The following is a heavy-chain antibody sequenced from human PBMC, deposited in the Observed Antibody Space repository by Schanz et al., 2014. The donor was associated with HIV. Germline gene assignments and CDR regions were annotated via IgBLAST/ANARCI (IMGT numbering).Heavy chain of an antibody. CDR1: GFNFNSYG. CDR2: MSYDGTKK. J-gene: IGHJ6*02. CDR3: AKDRNYYESKYRGKGNYYYYYGMDV. Sequence: VASGGGVVPPGRSLRLSCVASGFNFNSYGMHWVRQAPGKGLEWVAVMSYDGTKKHYADSVKGRFTISRDNSKNSLSLLIKSLRADDAAVYYCAKDRNYYESKYRGKGNYYYYYGMDVWGQGTTVTVSS. D-gene: IGHD3-22*01. V-gene: IGHV3-30*18.